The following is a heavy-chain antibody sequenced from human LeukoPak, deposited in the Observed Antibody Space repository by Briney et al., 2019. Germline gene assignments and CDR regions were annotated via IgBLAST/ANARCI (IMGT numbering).Heavy chain of an antibody. J-gene: IGHJ6*03. D-gene: IGHD2-2*01. CDR2: IIPIFGTA. V-gene: IGHV1-69*13. CDR1: GGTFSSYA. Sequence: SVKVSFKASGGTFSSYAISWVRQAPGQGLEWMGGIIPIFGTANYAQKFQGRVTITADESTSTAYMELSSLRSEDTAVYYCARVQDIVVVPAAKGPPLYYYYYMDVWGKGTTVTVSS. CDR3: ARVQDIVVVPAAKGPPLYYYYYMDV.